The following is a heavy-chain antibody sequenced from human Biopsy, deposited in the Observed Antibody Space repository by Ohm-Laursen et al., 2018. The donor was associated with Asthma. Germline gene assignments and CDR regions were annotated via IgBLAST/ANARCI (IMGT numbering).Heavy chain of an antibody. J-gene: IGHJ1*01. D-gene: IGHD3-3*02. CDR1: GFSFSDYY. CDR2: IKHDGSEN. V-gene: IGHV3-7*01. Sequence: SLRLSCSAPGFSFSDYYMTWMRQAPGRGLEWVANIKHDGSENNHVDSLKGRFTISRDNAKNSLYLQMNSLRAEDTAVYYCARTFHFWSPYHAEHYQLWGQGTLVTVSS. CDR3: ARTFHFWSPYHAEHYQL.